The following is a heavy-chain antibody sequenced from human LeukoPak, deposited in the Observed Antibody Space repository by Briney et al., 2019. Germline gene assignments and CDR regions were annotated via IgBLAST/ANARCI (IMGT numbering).Heavy chain of an antibody. CDR2: IYYSGCN. Sequence: PSETLSLTCTVSGCSISSSSYYWGSIRQPPGKGLEWIASIYYSGCNYYSPSLKSRVTISIDTSKTQFSLKLSSVTAADTAVYYCATTSFNDCYDSSGYYQDDYWGQGTLVTVSS. CDR3: ATTSFNDCYDSSGYYQDDY. D-gene: IGHD3-22*01. CDR1: GCSISSSSYY. J-gene: IGHJ4*02. V-gene: IGHV4-39*07.